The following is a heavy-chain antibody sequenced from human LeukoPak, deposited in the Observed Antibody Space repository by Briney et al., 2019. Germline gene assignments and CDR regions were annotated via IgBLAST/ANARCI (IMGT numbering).Heavy chain of an antibody. Sequence: GESLKISCKGSGYSCTSYWIGWVRQMPGKGLEWIGIIYPGDSDTRYSPSFQGQVTISADKSISTAYLQWSSLKASDTAMYYCARHDQPYYYDSSGYTYYFDYWGQGTLVTVSS. V-gene: IGHV5-51*01. CDR3: ARHDQPYYYDSSGYTYYFDY. CDR2: IYPGDSDT. D-gene: IGHD3-22*01. CDR1: GYSCTSYW. J-gene: IGHJ4*02.